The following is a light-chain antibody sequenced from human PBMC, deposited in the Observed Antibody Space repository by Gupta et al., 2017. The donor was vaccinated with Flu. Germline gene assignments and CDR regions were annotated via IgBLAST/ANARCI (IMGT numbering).Light chain of an antibody. CDR3: SSYAGSNNFV. J-gene: IGLJ1*01. V-gene: IGLV2-8*01. CDR2: EVS. Sequence: QSALTQPPSASGSPGQSVTISCTGTSSDVGGYNYVSWYQQHPGKAPKYIIYEVSKRPSGVPDRFSGSKSGNTASLTVSGLQAEDEADYYCSSYAGSNNFVFGTGTKVNVL. CDR1: SSDVGGYNY.